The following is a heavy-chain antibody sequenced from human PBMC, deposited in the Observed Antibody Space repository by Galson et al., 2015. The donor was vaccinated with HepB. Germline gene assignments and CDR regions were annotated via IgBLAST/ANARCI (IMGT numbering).Heavy chain of an antibody. CDR1: GFTFSDYY. Sequence: SLRLSCAASGFTFSDYYMSWIRQAPGKGLEWASYITSSSSYTNYADSVKGRFTISRDNAKNSLYLQMNSLRAEDTAVYYCARELVPAASLDYWGQGTLVTVSA. CDR2: ITSSSSYT. D-gene: IGHD2-2*01. V-gene: IGHV3-11*06. CDR3: ARELVPAASLDY. J-gene: IGHJ4*02.